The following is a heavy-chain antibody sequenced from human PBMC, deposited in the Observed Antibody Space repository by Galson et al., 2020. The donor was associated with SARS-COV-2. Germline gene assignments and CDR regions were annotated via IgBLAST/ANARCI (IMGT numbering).Heavy chain of an antibody. Sequence: SETLSLTCTVSGDSIRSGGYSWSWIRQHPGKGLEWIGYISDSGSTDYDPSLKSRTTISIDTSKNQFSLKLRSVTAADTAIYYCARTIWIQVWLRGYYFDYWGQGTLVTVS. CDR2: ISDSGST. CDR3: ARTIWIQVWLRGYYFDY. CDR1: GDSIRSGGYS. J-gene: IGHJ4*02. D-gene: IGHD5-18*01. V-gene: IGHV4-31*03.